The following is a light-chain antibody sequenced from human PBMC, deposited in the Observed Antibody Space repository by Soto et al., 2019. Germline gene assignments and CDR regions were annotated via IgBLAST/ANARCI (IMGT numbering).Light chain of an antibody. CDR2: LNSDGSH. V-gene: IGLV4-69*01. CDR3: QTWGTGINWV. J-gene: IGLJ3*02. CDR1: SGHSSYA. Sequence: QSVLTQSPSASASLGASVKLTCTLSSGHSSYAIAWHQQQPEKGPRYLMKLNSDGSHSEGDGIPDRFSGSSSGAERYLTISSLQSEDEADYYCQTWGTGINWVFGGGTKVTVL.